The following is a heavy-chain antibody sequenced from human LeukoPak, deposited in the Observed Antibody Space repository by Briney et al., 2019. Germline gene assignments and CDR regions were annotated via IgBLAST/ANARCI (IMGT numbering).Heavy chain of an antibody. CDR3: ARVGSTVAAGTPDY. J-gene: IGHJ4*02. CDR1: GFTFSDYY. D-gene: IGHD6-13*01. V-gene: IGHV3-11*06. CDR2: ISGSGSHT. Sequence: PGGSLRLSCAASGFTFSDYYMSWIRQAPGKGLEWVSYISGSGSHTTYADSVRGRFTISRDNAKNSLSLQVNSLRADDTAVYYCARVGSTVAAGTPDYWGRGTLVTVSS.